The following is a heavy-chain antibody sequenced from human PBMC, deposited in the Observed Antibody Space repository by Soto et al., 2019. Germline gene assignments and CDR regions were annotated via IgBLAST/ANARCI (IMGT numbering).Heavy chain of an antibody. J-gene: IGHJ4*02. CDR2: IIPIFGTA. CDR3: ASPSYGDYGDPYFDY. Sequence: QVQLVQSGAEVKKPGSSVKVSCKASGGTFSSYAISWVRQAPGQGLEWMGGIIPIFGTANYAQKFQGRVTIPADESTITASMELSSLRSEDTAVYYCASPSYGDYGDPYFDYWGQGTLVTVSS. V-gene: IGHV1-69*12. CDR1: GGTFSSYA. D-gene: IGHD4-17*01.